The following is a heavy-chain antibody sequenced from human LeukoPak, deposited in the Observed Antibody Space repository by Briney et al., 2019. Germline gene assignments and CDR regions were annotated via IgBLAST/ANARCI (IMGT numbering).Heavy chain of an antibody. Sequence: PGRSLRLSCAASGFTFSSYDMHWVRQAPGRGLEWVALIWSDGSNKYYADSVKGRFTISRDNSENTLYLQMNSLRAEDTAVYYCARRQGVAFDIWGQGTMVTVSS. D-gene: IGHD2-8*01. CDR3: ARRQGVAFDI. V-gene: IGHV3-33*01. CDR1: GFTFSSYD. J-gene: IGHJ3*02. CDR2: IWSDGSNK.